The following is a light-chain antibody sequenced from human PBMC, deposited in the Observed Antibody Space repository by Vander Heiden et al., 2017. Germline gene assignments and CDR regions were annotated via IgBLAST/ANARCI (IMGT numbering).Light chain of an antibody. CDR1: QSVSSN. V-gene: IGKV3-15*01. J-gene: IGKJ1*01. CDR3: QQYNNWPPGT. CDR2: GAY. Sequence: EIVMTQSPATLSVSPGERATLSSRASQSVSSNLAWYQQKPGQAPRLLIYGAYTRATGIPARFSGSGSGTEFTLTISSLQSEDFAVYYCQQYNNWPPGTFGQGTKVEIK.